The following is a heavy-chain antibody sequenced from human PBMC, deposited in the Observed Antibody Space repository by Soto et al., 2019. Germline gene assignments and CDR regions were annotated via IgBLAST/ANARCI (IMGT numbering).Heavy chain of an antibody. V-gene: IGHV1-8*01. CDR3: ARGRRGAGMGRGFYYFDY. D-gene: IGHD6-19*01. CDR1: GYTFTSYD. J-gene: IGHJ4*02. Sequence: ASVKVSCKASGYTFTSYDINWVRQATGQGLEWMGWMNPNSGNTGYAQKFQGRVTMTRNTSISTAYMELSSLRSEDTAVYYCARGRRGAGMGRGFYYFDYWGQGTLVTVSS. CDR2: MNPNSGNT.